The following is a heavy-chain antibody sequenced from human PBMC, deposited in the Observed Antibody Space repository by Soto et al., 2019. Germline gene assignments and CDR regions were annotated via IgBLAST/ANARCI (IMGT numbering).Heavy chain of an antibody. CDR1: GFTFSRYA. V-gene: IGHV3-23*01. J-gene: IGHJ4*02. CDR2: ISGSGGST. Sequence: GGSLRLSCAASGFTFSRYAMSWVRQAPGKGLEWVSAISGSGGSTYYADSVKGRFTISRDNSKNTLYLQMNSLRAEDTAVYYCAKSAYYDYIWGSYISFDYWGQGTLVTVSS. D-gene: IGHD3-16*01. CDR3: AKSAYYDYIWGSYISFDY.